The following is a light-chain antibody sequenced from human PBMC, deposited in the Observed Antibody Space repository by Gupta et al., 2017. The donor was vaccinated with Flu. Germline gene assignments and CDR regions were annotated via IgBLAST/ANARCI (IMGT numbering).Light chain of an antibody. J-gene: IGKJ2*01. CDR2: KAS. Sequence: VGDRVTITCRASQSISSWLAWYQQKPGKPPKLLIYKASSLESGVPSRFSGSGSGTEFTLTISSLQPDDFATYYCQQYSSLYTFGQGTKLEIK. CDR3: QQYSSLYT. CDR1: QSISSW. V-gene: IGKV1-5*03.